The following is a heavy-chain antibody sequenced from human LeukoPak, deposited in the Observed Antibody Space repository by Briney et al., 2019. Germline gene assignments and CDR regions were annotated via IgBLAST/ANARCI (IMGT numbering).Heavy chain of an antibody. J-gene: IGHJ4*02. CDR2: IKSKTDGGTT. CDR3: TTDLRYFDL. Sequence: GGSLRLSCAASGFTFSNAWMSWVRQAPGKGLEWVGRIKSKTDGGTTDYAAPVKGRLTISRDDSKNTLYLQINSLKTECTTVYYRTTDLRYFDLWGQGTLVTVSS. CDR1: GFTFSNAW. V-gene: IGHV3-15*01. D-gene: IGHD3-9*01.